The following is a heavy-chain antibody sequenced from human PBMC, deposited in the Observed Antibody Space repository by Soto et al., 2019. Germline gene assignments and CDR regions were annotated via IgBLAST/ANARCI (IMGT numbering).Heavy chain of an antibody. D-gene: IGHD6-6*01. Sequence: GASVKVSCKASGYTFTGYYMHWVRQAPGQGLEWMGWINPNSGGTNYVQKFQGWVTMTRDTSISTAYMELSRLRSDDTAVYYCARDSEYSSSDLDYWGQGTLVTVSS. CDR1: GYTFTGYY. CDR2: INPNSGGT. CDR3: ARDSEYSSSDLDY. V-gene: IGHV1-2*04. J-gene: IGHJ4*02.